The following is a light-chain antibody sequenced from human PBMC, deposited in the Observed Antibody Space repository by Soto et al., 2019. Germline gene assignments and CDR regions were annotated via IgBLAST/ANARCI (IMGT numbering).Light chain of an antibody. J-gene: IGLJ2*01. CDR1: SSNIGSNT. Sequence: QSVLTQPPSASGTPGQRVTISCSGSSSNIGSNTVNWYQQLPGTAPKLLIYSNNQRPSGVPDRFSGSKSGTSASLAISGHHSEDEADYYCAARDDSLNGPVFGGGTKLTVL. CDR2: SNN. V-gene: IGLV1-44*01. CDR3: AARDDSLNGPV.